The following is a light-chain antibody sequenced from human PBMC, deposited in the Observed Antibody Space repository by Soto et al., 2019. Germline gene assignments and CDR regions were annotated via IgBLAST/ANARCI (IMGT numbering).Light chain of an antibody. CDR3: SSYAGRNTLRV. V-gene: IGLV2-8*01. CDR2: EVS. CDR1: SRDVGGYNY. J-gene: IGLJ1*01. Sequence: QSALTQPPSPSGSPGQSVTISCTGTSRDVGGYNYVSWYQQHPGKAPKIMIFEVSQQPSGVPDRFSGSTSGNSASRTRCGMQAEEEADSSSSSYAGRNTLRVFGCGTKVTVL.